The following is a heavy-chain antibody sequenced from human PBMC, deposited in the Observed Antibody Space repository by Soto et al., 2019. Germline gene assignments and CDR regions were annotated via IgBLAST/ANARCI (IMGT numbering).Heavy chain of an antibody. Sequence: GGSLRLSCAASGFPFSIYAMSLVRQSPGKGLEWVSAISVSGGSTYYADSVKGRFTISRDNSKNTLYLQMNSRRAEDTAVYSCAKCLAARRYYYYGMDVWGQGTTFTI. D-gene: IGHD6-6*01. V-gene: IGHV3-23*01. J-gene: IGHJ6*02. CDR3: AKCLAARRYYYYGMDV. CDR2: ISVSGGST. CDR1: GFPFSIYA.